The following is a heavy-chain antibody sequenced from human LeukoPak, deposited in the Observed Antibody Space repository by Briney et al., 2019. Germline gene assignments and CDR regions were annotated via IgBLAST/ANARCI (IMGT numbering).Heavy chain of an antibody. Sequence: SGTLSLTCAVSGGSISSSNWWSWVRQPPGKGLEWIGEIYHSGSTNYNPSLKSRVTISVDKSKNQFSLKLSSVTAADTAVYYCARKRGYCSGGSCQTLDYWGQGTLVTVSS. D-gene: IGHD2-15*01. CDR3: ARKRGYCSGGSCQTLDY. CDR1: GGSISSSNW. V-gene: IGHV4-4*02. J-gene: IGHJ4*02. CDR2: IYHSGST.